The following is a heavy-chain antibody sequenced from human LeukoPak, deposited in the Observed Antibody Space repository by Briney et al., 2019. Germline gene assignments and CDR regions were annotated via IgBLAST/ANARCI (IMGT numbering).Heavy chain of an antibody. J-gene: IGHJ6*02. CDR1: GYTFTSYD. V-gene: IGHV1-8*01. CDR2: MNPNSGNT. CDR3: ARVGGSYDFWSGYYRYYYGMDV. D-gene: IGHD3-3*01. Sequence: ASVKVSCKASGYTFTSYDINWVRQATGQGLEWMGWMNPNSGNTGYAQKFQGRVTMTRNTSISTAYMELSSLRSEDTAVYYCARVGGSYDFWSGYYRYYYGMDVWGQGITVTVSS.